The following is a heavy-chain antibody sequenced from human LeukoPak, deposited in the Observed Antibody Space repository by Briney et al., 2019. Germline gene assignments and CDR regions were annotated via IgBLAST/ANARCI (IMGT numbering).Heavy chain of an antibody. CDR2: IIPIFGTA. Sequence: EASVNVSCTASGGTFSRYAISWVRQAPGQGLEWMGGIIPIFGTANYAQKFQGRITITADDSTSTAYMELSSLRSEDTAVYYCARVYLKRDYYDSSAYFAFDYWGQGTLVTVSS. J-gene: IGHJ4*02. CDR1: GGTFSRYA. V-gene: IGHV1-69*13. CDR3: ARVYLKRDYYDSSAYFAFDY. D-gene: IGHD3-22*01.